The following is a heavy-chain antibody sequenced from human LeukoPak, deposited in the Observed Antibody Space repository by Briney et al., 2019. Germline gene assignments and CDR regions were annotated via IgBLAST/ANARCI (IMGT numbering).Heavy chain of an antibody. J-gene: IGHJ4*02. V-gene: IGHV1-2*02. Sequence: RASVKVSCKASGYTFTGYYMHWVRQAPGQGLEWMGWINPNSGGTNYAQKFQGRVTMTRDTSISTAYMELSRLRSDDTAVYYCARDWHDSSGYQFGGPDWGQGTLVTVSS. CDR2: INPNSGGT. CDR1: GYTFTGYY. D-gene: IGHD3-22*01. CDR3: ARDWHDSSGYQFGGPD.